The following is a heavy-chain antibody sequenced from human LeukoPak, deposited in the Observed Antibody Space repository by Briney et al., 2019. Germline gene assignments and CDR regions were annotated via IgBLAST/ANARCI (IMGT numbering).Heavy chain of an antibody. CDR2: IIPIFGTA. Sequence: ASVKVSCKASGGTFSSYAISWVRQAPGQGLEWMGRIIPIFGTANYAQKFQGRVTITTDESTSTAYMELSSLRSEDTAVYYCARGGTVTTGRSFDPWGQGTLVIVSS. V-gene: IGHV1-69*05. CDR3: ARGGTVTTGRSFDP. J-gene: IGHJ5*02. D-gene: IGHD4-17*01. CDR1: GGTFSSYA.